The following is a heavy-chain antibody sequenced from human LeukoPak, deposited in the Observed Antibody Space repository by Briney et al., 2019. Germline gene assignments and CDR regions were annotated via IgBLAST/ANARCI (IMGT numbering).Heavy chain of an antibody. V-gene: IGHV3-23*01. CDR1: GFTFSSYA. Sequence: QPGGSLRLSCAASGFTFSSYAMSWVRQAPGKGLEWVSAISGSGGSTYYADSVKGRFTISRDNSKNTLYLQMNSLRAEDTAVYYCAKGGGLYDGSGYLVFDYWGQGTLVTVSS. CDR3: AKGGGLYDGSGYLVFDY. D-gene: IGHD3-22*01. CDR2: ISGSGGST. J-gene: IGHJ4*02.